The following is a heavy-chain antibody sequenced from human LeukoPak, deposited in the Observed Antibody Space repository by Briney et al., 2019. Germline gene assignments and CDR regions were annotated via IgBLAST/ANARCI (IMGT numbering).Heavy chain of an antibody. V-gene: IGHV3-23*01. CDR2: ISGSGGST. CDR3: AKLPGWFGESHRVY. Sequence: GGSLRLSCAASGFTFSSYAMSWVRQAPGKGLEWVSAISGSGGSTYYADSVKGRFTISRDNSKNTLYLQMNSLRAEDTAVYYCAKLPGWFGESHRVYWGQGTLVTVSS. J-gene: IGHJ4*02. CDR1: GFTFSSYA. D-gene: IGHD3-10*01.